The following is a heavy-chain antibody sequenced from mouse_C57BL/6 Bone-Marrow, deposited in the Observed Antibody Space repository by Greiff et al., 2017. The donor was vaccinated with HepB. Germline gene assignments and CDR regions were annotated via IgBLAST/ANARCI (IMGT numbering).Heavy chain of an antibody. CDR2: IWRGGST. V-gene: IGHV2-5*01. D-gene: IGHD2-3*01. CDR1: GFSLTSYG. J-gene: IGHJ4*01. Sequence: VKLMESGPGLVQPSQSLSITCTVSGFSLTSYGVHWVRQSPGKGLEWLGVIWRGGSTDYNAAFMSRLSITKDNSKSQVFFKMNSLQADDTAIYYCAAKGMVTTDYYAMDYWGQGTSVTVSS. CDR3: AAKGMVTTDYYAMDY.